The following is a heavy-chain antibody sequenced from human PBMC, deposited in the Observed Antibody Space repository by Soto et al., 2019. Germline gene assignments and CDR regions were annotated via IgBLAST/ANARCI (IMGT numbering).Heavy chain of an antibody. V-gene: IGHV3-48*02. J-gene: IGHJ4*02. CDR1: GFTFSSYS. CDR3: ARESRAHWYLDS. D-gene: IGHD2-8*02. CDR2: ITSSSSII. Sequence: EVQLVESGGGSVQPGGSLRLSCATSGFTFSSYSMNWVRQAPGKGLEWISYITSSSSIIQYADSVKGRFTTSRDNAKNSLYLQMNSLRDEDTAIYYCARESRAHWYLDSWGQGTLVTVSS.